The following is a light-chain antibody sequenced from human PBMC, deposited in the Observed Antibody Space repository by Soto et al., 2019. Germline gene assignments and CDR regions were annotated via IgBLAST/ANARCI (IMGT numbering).Light chain of an antibody. CDR3: QQYNNWPWT. V-gene: IGKV3-15*01. Sequence: IVLTQSPATLSLSPGESATLSCRATRSVSSYLAWYQQKPGQAPRLLIYGASTRATVIPARFSGGGSGTEFTLTISSLQSEDFAVYYCQQYNNWPWTFGQGTKVDIK. J-gene: IGKJ1*01. CDR2: GAS. CDR1: RSVSSY.